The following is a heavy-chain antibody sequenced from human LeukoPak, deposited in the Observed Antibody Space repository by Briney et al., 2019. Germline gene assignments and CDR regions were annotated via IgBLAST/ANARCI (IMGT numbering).Heavy chain of an antibody. CDR2: INHSGST. J-gene: IGHJ4*02. D-gene: IGHD5-12*01. CDR1: GFTFSSYE. Sequence: GSLRLSCAASGFTFSSYEMNWVRQAPGKGLEWIGEINHSGSTNYNPSLKSRATISGDTSKNQFSLKLSSVTAADTAMYYCARGGYDYVRGDLDYWGQGTLVTVSS. CDR3: ARGGYDYVRGDLDY. V-gene: IGHV4-34*01.